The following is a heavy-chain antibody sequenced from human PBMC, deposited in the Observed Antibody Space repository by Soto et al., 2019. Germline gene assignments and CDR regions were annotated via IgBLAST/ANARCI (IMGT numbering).Heavy chain of an antibody. Sequence: QVQLQESGPGLVRSSQTLSLTCTVSGASISIAGSYWSWIRQVPGKGLEWIGYIHYDETTYYNPSLQSRVSVFADRSKNQFSLNLTSVAAADTATYYCARGKEQLVSFDYWGQGTLVTVSS. CDR3: ARGKEQLVSFDY. V-gene: IGHV4-31*03. CDR1: GASISIAGSY. J-gene: IGHJ4*02. CDR2: IHYDETT. D-gene: IGHD6-6*01.